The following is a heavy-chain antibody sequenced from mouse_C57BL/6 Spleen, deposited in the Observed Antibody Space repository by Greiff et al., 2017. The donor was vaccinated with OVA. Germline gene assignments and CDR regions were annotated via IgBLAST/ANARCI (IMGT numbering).Heavy chain of an antibody. V-gene: IGHV1-64*01. CDR2: IHPNSGST. CDR1: GYTFTSYW. Sequence: QVQLQQPGAELVKPGASVKLSCKASGYTFTSYWMHWVKQRPGQGLEWIGMIHPNSGSTNYNEKFKSKATLTVDKSSSTAYMQLSSLTSEDSAVYYCARSGYGYDGGFADWGQGTLVTVSA. CDR3: ARSGYGYDGGFAD. D-gene: IGHD2-2*01. J-gene: IGHJ3*01.